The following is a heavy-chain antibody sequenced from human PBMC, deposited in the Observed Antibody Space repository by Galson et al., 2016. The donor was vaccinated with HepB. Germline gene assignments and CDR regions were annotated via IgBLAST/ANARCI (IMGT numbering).Heavy chain of an antibody. V-gene: IGHV3-7*01. J-gene: IGHJ6*02. CDR2: INRAGDEK. CDR3: ARGTGRDG. Sequence: SLRLSCAASGFTFTSNWMNWVRQAPGKGLEWVASINRAGDEKYYVDFVKGRFTISRDNAKNSLYLQMNSLRVEDTAVYYCARGTGRDGWGQGTTVTVSS. CDR1: GFTFTSNW.